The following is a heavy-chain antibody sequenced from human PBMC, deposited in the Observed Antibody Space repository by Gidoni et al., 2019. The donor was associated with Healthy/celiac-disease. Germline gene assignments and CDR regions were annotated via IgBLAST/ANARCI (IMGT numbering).Heavy chain of an antibody. Sequence: QVQLQESGPGLVKPSGTLSLTCAVSGCSLSSSNWWSWVRQPPGKGLEWIGEIYHSGSTNYNPSLKSRVTISVDKSKNQFSLKLSSVTAADTAVYYCARAPQGSLRPYYYYGMDVWGQGTTVTVSS. CDR1: GCSLSSSNW. D-gene: IGHD2-15*01. CDR3: ARAPQGSLRPYYYYGMDV. CDR2: IYHSGST. V-gene: IGHV4-4*02. J-gene: IGHJ6*02.